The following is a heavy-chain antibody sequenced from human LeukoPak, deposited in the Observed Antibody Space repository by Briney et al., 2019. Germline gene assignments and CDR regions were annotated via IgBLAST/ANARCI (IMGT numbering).Heavy chain of an antibody. Sequence: SETLSLTCTVSGGSISSGDYYWSWIRQPPGKGLEWIGYIYYSGSTYYNPSLKSRVTISVDTSKNQFSLKLSSVTAADTAVYYCARPRTEGHDAFDIWGQGTMVTVSS. J-gene: IGHJ3*02. CDR1: GGSISSGDYY. D-gene: IGHD4-17*01. CDR3: ARPRTEGHDAFDI. CDR2: IYYSGST. V-gene: IGHV4-30-4*08.